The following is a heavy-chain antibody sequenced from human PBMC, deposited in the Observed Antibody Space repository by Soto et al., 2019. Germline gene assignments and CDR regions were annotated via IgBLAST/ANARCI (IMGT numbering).Heavy chain of an antibody. J-gene: IGHJ5*02. CDR2: ITSGRTYI. CDR3: ARGYSGP. Sequence: AGGSLRLSCAASGFTFTAYNMNWVRQAPGKGLEWVSSITSGRTYIYYAESVKGRFTISRDNAKKSLYLQMNGLRVEDTAMYYCARGYSGPWGQGTLVTVSS. V-gene: IGHV3-21*01. D-gene: IGHD5-12*01. CDR1: GFTFTAYN.